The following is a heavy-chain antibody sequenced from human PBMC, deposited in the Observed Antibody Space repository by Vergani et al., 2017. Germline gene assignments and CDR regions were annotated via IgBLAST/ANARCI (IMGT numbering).Heavy chain of an antibody. D-gene: IGHD2-2*01. Sequence: EVQLLQSEGAVVQPGGSLRLSCVASGFTFSSHAMSWVRQGHGQGLEWVSSIKNTGDSNHYADSVKGRFTISRDNSKNTLYLQMNSLRAEDTAVYYCAKIQVGQYYFDYWGQGTLVTVSS. CDR3: AKIQVGQYYFDY. CDR1: GFTFSSHA. CDR2: IKNTGDSN. V-gene: IGHV3-23*01. J-gene: IGHJ4*02.